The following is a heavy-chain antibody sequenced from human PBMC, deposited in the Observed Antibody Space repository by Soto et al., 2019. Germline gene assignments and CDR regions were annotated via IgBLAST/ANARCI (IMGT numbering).Heavy chain of an antibody. D-gene: IGHD1-26*01. V-gene: IGHV4-30-4*01. CDR1: GGSISSGDYY. Sequence: SETLSLTCTVSGGSISSGDYYWSWIRQPPGKGLEWIGYIYYSGSTYYNPSLKSRVTISVDTSKNQFSLKLSSVTAADTAVYYCARGTMGDPYYYYGMDVWGQGTTVTVSS. CDR3: ARGTMGDPYYYYGMDV. CDR2: IYYSGST. J-gene: IGHJ6*02.